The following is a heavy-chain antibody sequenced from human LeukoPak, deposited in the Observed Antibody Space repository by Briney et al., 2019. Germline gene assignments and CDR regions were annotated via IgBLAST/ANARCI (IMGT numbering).Heavy chain of an antibody. D-gene: IGHD4-17*01. CDR1: GGSISSYY. V-gene: IGHV4-39*01. J-gene: IGHJ4*02. Sequence: SETLSLTCTVSGGSISSYYWGWIRQPPGKGLEWIGSIYYSGSTYYNPSLKSRVTISVDTSKNQFSLKLSSVTAADTAVYYCAAGGGHGDYYNWGQGTLVTVSS. CDR3: AAGGGHGDYYN. CDR2: IYYSGST.